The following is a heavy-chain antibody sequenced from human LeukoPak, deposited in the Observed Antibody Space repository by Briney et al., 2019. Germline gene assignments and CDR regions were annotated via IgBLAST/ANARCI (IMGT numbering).Heavy chain of an antibody. D-gene: IGHD6-19*01. CDR3: AKDARRTFGLSSGLYRGSYYFDY. J-gene: IGHJ4*02. Sequence: GGSLRLSCVVSGFTFSSYSMSWVRQAPGRGLEWVSAISGSGDSTYYADSVKGRFTISRDNSKNTLYLQMNSLRAEDTAVYYCAKDARRTFGLSSGLYRGSYYFDYWGQGTLVTVSS. V-gene: IGHV3-23*01. CDR2: ISGSGDST. CDR1: GFTFSSYS.